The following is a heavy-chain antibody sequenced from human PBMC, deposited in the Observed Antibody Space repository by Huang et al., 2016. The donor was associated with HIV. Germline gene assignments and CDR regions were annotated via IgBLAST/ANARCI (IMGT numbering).Heavy chain of an antibody. Sequence: VESGGRSVQPGGSIKLSCVGSTFTFGAYWMSWVRQPPGKRLEGVANIKQDESEKYYVDSVKGRFNISRDNARKVLFLEMDNLRVEDTAMYFCATKTAGMDIWGQGTTVTVSS. J-gene: IGHJ6*02. CDR2: IKQDESEK. CDR1: TFTFGAYW. V-gene: IGHV3-7*01. CDR3: ATKTAGMDI. D-gene: IGHD1-7*01.